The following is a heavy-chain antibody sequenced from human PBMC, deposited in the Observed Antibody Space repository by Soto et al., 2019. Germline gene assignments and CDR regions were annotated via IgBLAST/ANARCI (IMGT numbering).Heavy chain of an antibody. CDR1: GFTFSSYG. J-gene: IGHJ4*02. CDR2: IWYDGSNK. CDR3: ARDENDGGAFDY. V-gene: IGHV3-33*01. D-gene: IGHD1-1*01. Sequence: PGGSLRLSCAASGFTFSSYGMHWVRQAPGKGLEWVAVIWYDGSNKYYADSVKGRFTISRDNSKNTLYLQMNSLRAEDTAVYYCARDENDGGAFDYWGQGTLVTVSS.